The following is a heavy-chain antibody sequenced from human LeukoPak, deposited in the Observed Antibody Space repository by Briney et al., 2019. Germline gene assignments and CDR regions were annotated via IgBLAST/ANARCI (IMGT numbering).Heavy chain of an antibody. CDR3: GKTTVGYSSGQKPAWPVDY. Sequence: PGGSLRLSCEASGFTFGSHAMYWVRQAPGKGLEWVAGIFGSGGSPHYADSVKGRFTISRDNSRNTVYLQSNSLRADDTAVYYCGKTTVGYSSGQKPAWPVDYWGQGTLVTVSS. J-gene: IGHJ4*02. D-gene: IGHD5-18*01. CDR1: GFTFGSHA. V-gene: IGHV3-23*01. CDR2: IFGSGGSP.